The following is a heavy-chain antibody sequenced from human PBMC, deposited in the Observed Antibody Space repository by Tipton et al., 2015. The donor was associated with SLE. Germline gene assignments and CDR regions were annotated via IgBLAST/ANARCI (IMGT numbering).Heavy chain of an antibody. CDR2: IYYSGST. J-gene: IGHJ4*01. D-gene: IGHD3-22*01. Sequence: TLSLTCTVSGGSINNYYWSWIRQPPGKGLEWIGYIYYSGSTNYNPSLKSRVTISIDTSKKQFSLNLASVTAADTAVYYCARRSYYDSTGYFAYWSHGSLVTVSS. V-gene: IGHV4-59*08. CDR1: GGSINNYY. CDR3: ARRSYYDSTGYFAY.